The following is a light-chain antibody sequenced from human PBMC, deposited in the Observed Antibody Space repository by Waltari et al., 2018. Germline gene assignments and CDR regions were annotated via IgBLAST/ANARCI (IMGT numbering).Light chain of an antibody. J-gene: IGLJ2*01. CDR1: SSDVGAYNY. Sequence: QSALTPPRSVSGSPGQSVTISCTGTSSDVGAYNYVSWYQQHPGKAPKLMIYDVSKRPSGVPDRFSGSKSGNTASLTISGLQADDESDYYCCSYAGTYTWVFAGGTKVTVL. V-gene: IGLV2-11*01. CDR2: DVS. CDR3: CSYAGTYTWV.